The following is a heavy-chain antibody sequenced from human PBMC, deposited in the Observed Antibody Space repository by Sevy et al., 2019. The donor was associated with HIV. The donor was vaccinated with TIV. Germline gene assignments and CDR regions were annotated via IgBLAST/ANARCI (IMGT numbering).Heavy chain of an antibody. CDR3: AKGRLRGWFDP. J-gene: IGHJ5*02. D-gene: IGHD4-17*01. Sequence: GGSLRLSCAASGFTFSSYGMHWVRQAPGKGLEWVAVISYDGSNKYYADSVKGRFTISRDNSKNTLYLQMNSLRAEDTAVYYCAKGRLRGWFDPWGQGTLVTVSS. CDR1: GFTFSSYG. V-gene: IGHV3-30*18. CDR2: ISYDGSNK.